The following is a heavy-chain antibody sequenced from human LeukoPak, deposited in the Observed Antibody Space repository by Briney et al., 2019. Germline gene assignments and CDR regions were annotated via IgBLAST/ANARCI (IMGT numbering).Heavy chain of an antibody. J-gene: IGHJ4*02. V-gene: IGHV3-73*01. D-gene: IGHD3-22*01. CDR2: IRSKANNYAT. CDR3: TGDNFDSSVKFDY. Sequence: GGSLRLSCVVSGFTFSGSAVHWVRQASGKGLEWVGRIRSKANNYATAYAASVKGRFTISRDDSKNSAYLQMNSLKTEDTAVYYCTGDNFDSSVKFDYWGQGTLVTVSS. CDR1: GFTFSGSA.